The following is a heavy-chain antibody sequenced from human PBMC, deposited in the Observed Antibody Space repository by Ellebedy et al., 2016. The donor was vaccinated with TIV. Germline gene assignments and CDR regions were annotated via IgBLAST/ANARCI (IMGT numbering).Heavy chain of an antibody. CDR1: GGTFSSYA. V-gene: IGHV1-69*04. CDR2: IIPILGIT. J-gene: IGHJ3*02. D-gene: IGHD3-22*01. CDR3: ARTAPYYEINAFDI. Sequence: SVKVSCXASGGTFSSYAISWVRQAPGQGLEWMGRIIPILGITNYAQKFQGRVTITADKSTSTAYMELSSLRSEDTAVYYCARTAPYYEINAFDIWGQGTMVTVSS.